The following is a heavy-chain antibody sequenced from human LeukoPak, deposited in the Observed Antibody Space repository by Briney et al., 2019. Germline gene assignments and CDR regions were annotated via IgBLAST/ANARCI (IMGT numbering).Heavy chain of an antibody. CDR2: IYYSGST. Sequence: SETLSLTCTVSGGSISSYYWSWIRQPPGKGLEWIGYIYYSGSTNYNPSLKSRVTISVDTSKNQFSLKLSSVTAADTAVYYCARGYSGSHYHYYYYMDVWGKGTTVTVSS. J-gene: IGHJ6*03. CDR1: GGSISSYY. CDR3: ARGYSGSHYHYYYYMDV. V-gene: IGHV4-59*01. D-gene: IGHD1-26*01.